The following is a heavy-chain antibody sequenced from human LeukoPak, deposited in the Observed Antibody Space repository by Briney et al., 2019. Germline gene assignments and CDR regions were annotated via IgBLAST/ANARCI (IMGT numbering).Heavy chain of an antibody. CDR2: IYTSGST. V-gene: IGHV4-4*07. D-gene: IGHD6-19*01. J-gene: IGHJ4*02. CDR3: ARERSSGWYDGYFDY. Sequence: SETLSLTCTVSGGSISSYYWSWIRQPAGKGLEWIGRIYTSGSTNYNPSLKSRVTISVDTSKNQFSLKLSSVTAADTAVYYCARERSSGWYDGYFDYWGQGTLVTVSS. CDR1: GGSISSYY.